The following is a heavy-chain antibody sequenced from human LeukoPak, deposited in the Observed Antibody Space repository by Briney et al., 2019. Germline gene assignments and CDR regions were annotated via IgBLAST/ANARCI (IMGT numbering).Heavy chain of an antibody. V-gene: IGHV4-4*02. CDR3: ARRRISGSYRTFDY. CDR2: IYHSGST. J-gene: IGHJ4*02. CDR1: GGSISSSNW. Sequence: SETLSLTCAVSGGSISSSNWWSWVRQPPGKGLEWIGEIYHSGSTNYNPSLKSRVTISVDKSKNQFSLKLSSVTAADTAVYYCARRRISGSYRTFDYWGQGTLVTVSS. D-gene: IGHD1-26*01.